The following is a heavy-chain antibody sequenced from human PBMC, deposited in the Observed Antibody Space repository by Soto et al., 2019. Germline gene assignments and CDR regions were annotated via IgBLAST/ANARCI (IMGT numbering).Heavy chain of an antibody. J-gene: IGHJ4*02. CDR2: ISDRDGST. D-gene: IGHD3-22*01. CDR1: GFSFSSFA. Sequence: EVHLLESGGGLVQPGGSLRLSCAASGFSFSSFAMSWVRQAPGKGLEWVSVISDRDGSTYFADSVKGRFTISRDDSKRTLYLQMNGLRGDDTAIYYCAKAISDYYAHSDYWGQGTQVTVSS. V-gene: IGHV3-23*01. CDR3: AKAISDYYAHSDY.